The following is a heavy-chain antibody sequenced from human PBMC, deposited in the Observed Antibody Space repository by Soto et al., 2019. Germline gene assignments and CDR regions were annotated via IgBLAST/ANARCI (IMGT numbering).Heavy chain of an antibody. D-gene: IGHD6-19*01. CDR2: VSGSGGST. V-gene: IGHV3-23*01. CDR1: GFTFDNYA. J-gene: IGHJ4*02. Sequence: EVQLLESGGGLVQPGGSLRLSCAASGFTFDNYAMSWVRQAPGKGLEWVSTVSGSGGSTYYAASVKGQFTISREYCKNALYLQINSLRAEDTAVYYCAGQRSYNSGFLDYWSQGTLVTVSS. CDR3: AGQRSYNSGFLDY.